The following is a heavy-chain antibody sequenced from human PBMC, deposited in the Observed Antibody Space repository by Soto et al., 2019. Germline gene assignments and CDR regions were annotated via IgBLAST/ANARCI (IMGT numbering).Heavy chain of an antibody. J-gene: IGHJ4*02. CDR2: IIPIFGTA. V-gene: IGHV1-69*12. Sequence: QVQLVQSGAEVKKPGSSVKVSCKASGGTFSTDAISWVRQAPGQGLEWMGGIIPIFGTANYAQKFQGRVTITAGESARTAHMELIRLRSEDTAVYFCARGSSTWYYAYWGQGTLVTVSS. CDR1: GGTFSTDA. CDR3: ARGSSTWYYAY. D-gene: IGHD6-13*01.